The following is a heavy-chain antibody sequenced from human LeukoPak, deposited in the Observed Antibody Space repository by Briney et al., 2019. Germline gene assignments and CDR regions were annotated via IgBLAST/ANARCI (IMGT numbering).Heavy chain of an antibody. CDR3: ARLSVVRGWGTYYNPFDY. Sequence: PSETLSLTCTVSGGSISSSDYYWGWIRQPPGKGLEWIGSIYYRGSTYYNPSLKSRVTISVDMSKNQFSLRLNSVTAADTAVYYCARLSVVRGWGTYYNPFDYWGQGTLVTVSS. D-gene: IGHD3-10*01. V-gene: IGHV4-39*07. CDR2: IYYRGST. CDR1: GGSISSSDYY. J-gene: IGHJ4*02.